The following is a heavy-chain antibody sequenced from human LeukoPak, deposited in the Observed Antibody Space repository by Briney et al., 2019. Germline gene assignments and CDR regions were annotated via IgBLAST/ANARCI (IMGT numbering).Heavy chain of an antibody. Sequence: SETLSLTCTVSDGSISSYFWSWIRQPPGKGLEWIGYIYYSGSTNYNPSLKSRVTISLDTSKNQFSLKLRSVTAADTAVYYCARTAGIAVAGSRQYFDYWGQGMLVTVSS. J-gene: IGHJ4*02. CDR3: ARTAGIAVAGSRQYFDY. CDR1: DGSISSYF. D-gene: IGHD6-19*01. CDR2: IYYSGST. V-gene: IGHV4-59*08.